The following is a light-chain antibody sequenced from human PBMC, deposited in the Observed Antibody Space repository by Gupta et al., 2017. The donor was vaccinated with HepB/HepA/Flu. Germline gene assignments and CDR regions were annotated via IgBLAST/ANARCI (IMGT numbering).Light chain of an antibody. V-gene: IGKV2-28*01. CDR2: LAS. CDR1: ESLLSVNGNNY. J-gene: IGKJ5*01. CDR3: LQGMPPPIT. Sequence: IVMTQSPLSLPATPGDPASIACRSRESLLSVNGNNYLTWYIQRVGQSPHLLIYLASNRACGVPERFSGSGSGTDFTLKISRVQADDVGIYYWLQGMPPPITFGQGTRLEIK.